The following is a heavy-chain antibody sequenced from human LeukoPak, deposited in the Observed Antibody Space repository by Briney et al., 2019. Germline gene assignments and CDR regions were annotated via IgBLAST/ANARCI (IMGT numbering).Heavy chain of an antibody. D-gene: IGHD2-2*01. CDR3: ARRPLYCSSTSCSGFDP. Sequence: PSETLSLTCTVSGGSISSSSYYWGWIRQPPGKGLEWIGSIYYSGSTYYNPSLKSRVTISVATSKNQFSLKLSSVTAADTAVYYCARRPLYCSSTSCSGFDPWGQGTLVTVSS. V-gene: IGHV4-39*01. J-gene: IGHJ5*02. CDR2: IYYSGST. CDR1: GGSISSSSYY.